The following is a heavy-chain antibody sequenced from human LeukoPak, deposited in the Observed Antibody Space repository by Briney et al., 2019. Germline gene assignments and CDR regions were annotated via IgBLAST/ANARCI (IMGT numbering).Heavy chain of an antibody. CDR3: ARAVPSGSYFYYYYYMDV. V-gene: IGHV4-59*01. Sequence: SETLSLTCTVSGGSISSYYWSWIRQPPGKGLEWIGYIYYSGSTNYNPSLKGRVTISVDTSKNQFSLKLSSVTAADTAVYYCARAVPSGSYFYYYYYMDVWGKGTTVTISS. D-gene: IGHD1-26*01. CDR1: GGSISSYY. CDR2: IYYSGST. J-gene: IGHJ6*03.